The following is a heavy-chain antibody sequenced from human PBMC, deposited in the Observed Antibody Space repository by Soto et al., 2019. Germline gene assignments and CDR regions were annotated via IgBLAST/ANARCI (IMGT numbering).Heavy chain of an antibody. CDR3: AKGGVHYGDYYYYYGMDV. D-gene: IGHD4-17*01. CDR2: ISNGDST. J-gene: IGHJ6*02. CDR1: GFTFSTYA. V-gene: IGHV3-23*01. Sequence: GGSLRLSCVTSGFTFSTYAMSWVRQAPGKGLEWVSTISNGDSTYYADSVKGRFTISRDNSRNTLYLQMSSLRVEDTAIYYFAKGGVHYGDYYYYYGMDVWGQGTTVTVSS.